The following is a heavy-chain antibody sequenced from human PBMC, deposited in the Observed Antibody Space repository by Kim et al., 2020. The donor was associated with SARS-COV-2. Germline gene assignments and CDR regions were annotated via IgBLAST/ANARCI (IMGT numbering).Heavy chain of an antibody. CDR2: INPSGGST. V-gene: IGHV1-46*01. J-gene: IGHJ5*02. CDR3: ARESESSSYKPDNWFDP. D-gene: IGHD6-13*01. Sequence: ASVKVSCKASGYTFTSYYMHWVRQAPGQGLEWMGIINPSGGSTSYAQKFQGRVTMTRDTSTSTVYMELSSLRSEDTAVYYCARESESSSYKPDNWFDPWGQGTLVTVSS. CDR1: GYTFTSYY.